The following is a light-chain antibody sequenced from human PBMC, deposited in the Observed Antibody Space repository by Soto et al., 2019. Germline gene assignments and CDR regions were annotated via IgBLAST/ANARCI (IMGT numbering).Light chain of an antibody. CDR1: QFVSSR. V-gene: IGKV3-15*01. CDR2: DTS. Sequence: ELVVTQSPATLSGSPGERVTLSCRASQFVSSRLAWYQQRPGQVPRLLIYDTSTSAPCISAGFSGIGSGTEFSLSISTLHSEDFAVYYYQEYLQWPPVMVGQGTTV. CDR3: QEYLQWPPVM. J-gene: IGKJ1*01.